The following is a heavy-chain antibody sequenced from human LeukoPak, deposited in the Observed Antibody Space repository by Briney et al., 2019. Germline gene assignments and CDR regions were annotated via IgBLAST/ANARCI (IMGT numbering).Heavy chain of an antibody. CDR2: ISSSSSYI. CDR3: ARARSSSPAAGSPTDY. V-gene: IGHV3-21*01. J-gene: IGHJ4*02. D-gene: IGHD6-13*01. CDR1: GFTFSSYS. Sequence: GGSLRLSCAASGFTFSSYSMNWVRQAPGKGLEWVSSISSSSSYIYYADSVKGRFTISRDNAKNSLYLQMNSLRAEDTAVYYCARARSSSPAAGSPTDYWGQGTLVTVSS.